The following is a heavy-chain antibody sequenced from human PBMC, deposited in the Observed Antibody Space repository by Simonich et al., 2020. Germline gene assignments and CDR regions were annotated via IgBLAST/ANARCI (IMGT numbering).Heavy chain of an antibody. Sequence: QVQLQESGPGLVKPSETLSLTCAVSGYSISSGYYWGWIRQPPGKGLEWLGSIYHSGSNYYNPSLKSRVTISVDSSKNQFSLKLSSVTAADTAVYYCARDYYGGNYYFDYWGQGTLVTVSS. CDR1: GYSISSGYY. D-gene: IGHD2-21*02. CDR3: ARDYYGGNYYFDY. V-gene: IGHV4-38-2*02. J-gene: IGHJ4*02. CDR2: IYHSGSN.